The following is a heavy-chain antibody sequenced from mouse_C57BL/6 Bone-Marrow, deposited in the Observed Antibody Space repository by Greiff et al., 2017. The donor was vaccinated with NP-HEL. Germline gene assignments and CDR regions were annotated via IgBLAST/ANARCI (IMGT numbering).Heavy chain of an antibody. Sequence: EVKLMESGGGLVQPGESLKLSCESNEYEFPSHDMSWVRKTPEKRLELVAAINSDGGSTYYPDTMERRFIISRDNTKKTLYLQMSSLRSEDTALYYCARHARDERGYAMDYWGQGTSVTVSS. CDR2: INSDGGST. CDR1: EYEFPSHD. V-gene: IGHV5-2*01. J-gene: IGHJ4*01. D-gene: IGHD3-3*01. CDR3: ARHARDERGYAMDY.